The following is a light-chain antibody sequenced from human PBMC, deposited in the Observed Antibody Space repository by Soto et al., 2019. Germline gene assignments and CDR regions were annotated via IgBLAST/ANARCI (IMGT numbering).Light chain of an antibody. CDR3: QQSYSTPFT. J-gene: IGKJ4*01. CDR1: QSISSY. CDR2: AES. V-gene: IGKV1-39*01. Sequence: DIQMTQSPSSLSASVGDRVTITCRASQSISSYLNWYQQKPGKAPKLLIYAESSLQSGVPSRFSGSGSWTDFTLTISSLQPEEFATYYCQQSYSTPFTFGGGTKVEIK.